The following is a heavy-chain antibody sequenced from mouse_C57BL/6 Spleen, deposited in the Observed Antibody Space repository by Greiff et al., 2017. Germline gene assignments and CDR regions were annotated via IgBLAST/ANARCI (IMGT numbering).Heavy chain of an antibody. CDR3: ARSSYDYDGYAMDY. J-gene: IGHJ4*01. CDR2: IYPGSGNT. V-gene: IGHV1-76*01. D-gene: IGHD2-4*01. CDR1: GYTFTDYY. Sequence: QVQLRQSGAELVRPGASVKLSCKASGYTFTDYYINWVKQRPGQGLEWIARIYPGSGNTYYNEKFKGKATLTAEKSSSTAYMQLSSLTSKDSAVYFCARSSYDYDGYAMDYWGQGTSVTVSS.